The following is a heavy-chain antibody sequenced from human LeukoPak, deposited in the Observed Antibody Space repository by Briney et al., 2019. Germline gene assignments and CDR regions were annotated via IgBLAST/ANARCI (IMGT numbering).Heavy chain of an antibody. CDR3: ARVEGSSGYYYSYYYGMDV. D-gene: IGHD3-22*01. CDR2: ISSSGSTI. Sequence: GGSLRLSYAASGFTFSDYYMSWIRQAPGKGLEWVSYISSSGSTIYYADSVKGRFTISRDNAKNSLYLQMNSLGAEDTAVYYCARVEGSSGYYYSYYYGMDVWGQGTTVTVSS. CDR1: GFTFSDYY. V-gene: IGHV3-11*01. J-gene: IGHJ6*02.